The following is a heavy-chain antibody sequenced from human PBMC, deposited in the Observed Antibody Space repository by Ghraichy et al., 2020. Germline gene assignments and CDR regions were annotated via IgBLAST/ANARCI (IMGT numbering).Heavy chain of an antibody. CDR3: ARDSDIVVVSAVPGGMDV. Sequence: LSLTCAASGFTFSSYSMNWVRQAPGKGLEWVSYISSSRRTIYYADSVKGRFTISRDNAKNSLYLQMNSLRDEDTAVYYSARDSDIVVVSAVPGGMDVWGQGTTVTVSS. CDR1: GFTFSSYS. J-gene: IGHJ6*02. D-gene: IGHD2-2*01. V-gene: IGHV3-48*02. CDR2: ISSSRRTI.